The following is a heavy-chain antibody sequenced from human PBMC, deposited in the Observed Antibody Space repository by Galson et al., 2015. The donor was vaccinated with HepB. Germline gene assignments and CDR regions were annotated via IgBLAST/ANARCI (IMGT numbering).Heavy chain of an antibody. CDR1: GFTFDDYD. CDR3: VKEDY. Sequence: SLRLSCAASGFTFDDYDMHWVRQAPGKGLEWVSGLTWNSGSIGYADSVKGRFTISRDNAKNSLYLQMNSLRAEDTALYYCVKEDYWGQGTLVTVSS. V-gene: IGHV3-9*01. CDR2: LTWNSGSI. J-gene: IGHJ4*02.